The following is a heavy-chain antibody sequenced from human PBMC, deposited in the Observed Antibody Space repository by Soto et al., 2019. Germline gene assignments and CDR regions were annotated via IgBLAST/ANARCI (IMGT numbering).Heavy chain of an antibody. CDR2: IWYDGSNK. J-gene: IGHJ3*02. CDR1: GFTFSSYG. D-gene: IGHD6-13*01. CDR3: ARTRGDSSSWYDAFDI. V-gene: IGHV3-33*01. Sequence: QTGGSLRLSCAASGFTFSSYGMHWVRQAPGKGLEWVAVIWYDGSNKYYADSVKGRFTISRDNSKNTLYLQMNSLRAEDTAVYYCARTRGDSSSWYDAFDIWGQGTMVTVSS.